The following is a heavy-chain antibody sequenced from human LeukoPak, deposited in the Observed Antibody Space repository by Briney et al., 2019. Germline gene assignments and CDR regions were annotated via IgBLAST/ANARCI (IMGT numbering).Heavy chain of an antibody. D-gene: IGHD1-1*01. CDR1: GYTFTDFS. J-gene: IGHJ4*02. CDR3: SRIPKLAPTGDFDY. CDR2: IDPANGAT. Sequence: ASVKVSCKTSGYTFTDFSIHWVRQAPGQGLEWMGYIDPANGATRYAQKLQGRVTTTRDTSSTTAYMDLRSLRSDDTAVYYCSRIPKLAPTGDFDYWGQGTLVTVSS. V-gene: IGHV1-2*02.